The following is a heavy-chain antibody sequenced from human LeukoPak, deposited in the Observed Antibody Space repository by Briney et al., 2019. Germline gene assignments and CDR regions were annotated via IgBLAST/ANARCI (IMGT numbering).Heavy chain of an antibody. Sequence: PSETLSLTCGVSGDSITSANYWKWVRLPPGQILKWIGEISLSGYTGFNPSLRSRVTMSLDESRNHLSLNLASVTAADTAVYYCSRESGPFSPFGHWGQGILVTVTS. D-gene: IGHD1-26*01. CDR2: ISLSGYT. CDR3: SRESGPFSPFGH. V-gene: IGHV4/OR15-8*02. CDR1: GDSITSANY. J-gene: IGHJ4*02.